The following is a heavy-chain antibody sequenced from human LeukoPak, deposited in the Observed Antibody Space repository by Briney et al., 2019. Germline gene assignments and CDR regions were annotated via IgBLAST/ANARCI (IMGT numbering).Heavy chain of an antibody. CDR3: ARDRACSSTNRQAWFDP. V-gene: IGHV4-4*07. D-gene: IGHD2-2*01. Sequence: PSETLSLTCTVSGGSISTYYWSWIRQPAGKGLEWIGRINPSGSTNYNPSLKSRVTMSADTSKNQFALKLSSVTAADTAVYYCARDRACSSTNRQAWFDPWGQGTLVTVSS. J-gene: IGHJ5*02. CDR2: INPSGST. CDR1: GGSISTYY.